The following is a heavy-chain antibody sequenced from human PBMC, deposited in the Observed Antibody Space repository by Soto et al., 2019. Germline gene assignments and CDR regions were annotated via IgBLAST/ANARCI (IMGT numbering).Heavy chain of an antibody. Sequence: EVQLVESGGGLVQPGGSLRLSCAASGFTFSNHWMTWVRRAPGKGLEWVANINEDGSERQYVDSVKGRFTISRDNAMNSLYLQINSLRAEDTAVYHCVKGVGYLGPWGHGTLVTVSS. V-gene: IGHV3-7*01. D-gene: IGHD1-26*01. CDR1: GFTFSNHW. CDR3: VKGVGYLGP. CDR2: INEDGSER. J-gene: IGHJ5*02.